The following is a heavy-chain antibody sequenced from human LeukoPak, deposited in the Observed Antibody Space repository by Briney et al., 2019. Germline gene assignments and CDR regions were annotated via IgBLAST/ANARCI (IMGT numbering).Heavy chain of an antibody. CDR1: GFSLSTSGVG. D-gene: IGHD3-22*01. CDR3: AHRRPVDYYDSSGYNPDAFDI. J-gene: IGHJ3*02. Sequence: SGPTLVKPTQTLTLTCTFSGFSLSTSGVGVGWIRQPPGKALEWLALIYWDDDKRYSPSLKSRLTITKDTSKNQVVLTMTNMDPVDTATYYCAHRRPVDYYDSSGYNPDAFDIWGQGTMVTVSS. V-gene: IGHV2-5*02. CDR2: IYWDDDK.